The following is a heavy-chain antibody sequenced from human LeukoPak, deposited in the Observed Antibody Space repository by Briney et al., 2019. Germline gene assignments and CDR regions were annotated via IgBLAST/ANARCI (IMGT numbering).Heavy chain of an antibody. CDR2: IYYRGNP. D-gene: IGHD5-18*01. V-gene: IGHV4-59*01. CDR1: GGPISSYY. CDR3: ARGQKYRNGYTVTELGSGYFDY. Sequence: SEPLSLPCNVSGGPISSYYWSWIRQPPGKGLEGIGHIYYRGNPNHHPSLKSRVTISVDTSKNQFSLKLSSVTAADTAVYYCARGQKYRNGYTVTELGSGYFDYWGQGTLVTVSS. J-gene: IGHJ4*02.